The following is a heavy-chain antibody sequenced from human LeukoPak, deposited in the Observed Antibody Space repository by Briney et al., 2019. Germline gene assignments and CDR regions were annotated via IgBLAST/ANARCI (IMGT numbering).Heavy chain of an antibody. D-gene: IGHD2-15*01. CDR2: ISYDGSNK. Sequence: GGSLRLSCAASGITFSSYAMHWVRQAPGKGLEWVAVISYDGSNKYYADSVKGRFTISRDNSKNTLYLQMNSLRAEDTAVYYCATKDIVSYHYGAFDLWDRGTRVTVSS. J-gene: IGHJ3*01. V-gene: IGHV3-30*04. CDR1: GITFSSYA. CDR3: ATKDIVSYHYGAFDL.